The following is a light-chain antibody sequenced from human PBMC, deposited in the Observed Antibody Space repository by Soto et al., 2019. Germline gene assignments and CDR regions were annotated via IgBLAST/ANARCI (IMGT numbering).Light chain of an antibody. Sequence: EIVLTQSPATLSLSPGERATLSCRASQSVSSYLAWYQQKPGQAPRLLIYGASSRATGIPDRFSGSGSGTDFTLTISRLEPEDYAVYYCQQYDISPPITFGQGTRLEIK. CDR1: QSVSSY. CDR2: GAS. J-gene: IGKJ5*01. V-gene: IGKV3-20*01. CDR3: QQYDISPPIT.